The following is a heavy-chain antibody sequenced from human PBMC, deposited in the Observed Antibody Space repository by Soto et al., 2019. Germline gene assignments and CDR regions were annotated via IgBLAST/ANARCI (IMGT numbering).Heavy chain of an antibody. V-gene: IGHV3-23*01. CDR2: MSGSSSTT. CDR3: AKNQKRERPSVIDF. CDR1: GLTFSNYA. J-gene: IGHJ4*02. Sequence: EVRLLESGGGLVKPGGSLRLSCATSGLTFSNYAMSWVRQAPGGGLEWVSSMSGSSSTTYYADSVRGRFTISRDRYKNTLYLQMSSLRAEDTALYYCAKNQKRERPSVIDFWGQGTLVTVSS. D-gene: IGHD1-1*01.